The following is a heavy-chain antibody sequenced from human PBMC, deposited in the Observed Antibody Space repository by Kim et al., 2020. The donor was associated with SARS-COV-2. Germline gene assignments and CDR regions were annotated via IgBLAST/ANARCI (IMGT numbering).Heavy chain of an antibody. CDR2: INPSGGST. CDR3: ARSFGGYYTRGHYYYGMDV. J-gene: IGHJ6*02. V-gene: IGHV1-46*01. CDR1: GYTFTSYY. Sequence: ASVKVSCKASGYTFTSYYMHWVRQAPGQGLEWMGIINPSGGSTSYAQKFQGRVTMTRDTSTSTVYMELSSLRSEDTAVYYCARSFGGYYTRGHYYYGMDVWGQGTTVTVSS. D-gene: IGHD3-3*01.